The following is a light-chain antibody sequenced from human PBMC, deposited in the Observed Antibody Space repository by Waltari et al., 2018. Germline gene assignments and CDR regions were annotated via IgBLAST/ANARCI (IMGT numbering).Light chain of an antibody. V-gene: IGLV3-1*01. CDR1: KLGDKY. Sequence: SYELTQPPSVSVSPGQTARITCSGAKLGDKYASWYQQKPGQSPVLVIYQDTKRPSGIPERFSGSNSGNTATLTISGTQGMDEADYYCLAWDSSTAWVFGGGTKLTVL. CDR3: LAWDSSTAWV. CDR2: QDT. J-gene: IGLJ3*02.